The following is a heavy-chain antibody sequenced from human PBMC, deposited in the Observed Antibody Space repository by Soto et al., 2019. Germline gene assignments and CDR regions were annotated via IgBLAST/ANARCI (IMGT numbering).Heavy chain of an antibody. V-gene: IGHV4-59*03. CDR3: VAIYGGTYYYYYGMAV. CDR2: IYYSGST. Sequence: SETLCLTNTVAGGSIRGYCWRRIRQPQGKGLEWIGYIYYSGSTNYAQKLQGRVTMTTDTSTSTAYMELRSLRSDDTAVYYCVAIYGGTYYYYYGMAVGGKGTTVTVSS. CDR1: GGSIRGYC. D-gene: IGHD4-17*01. J-gene: IGHJ6*04.